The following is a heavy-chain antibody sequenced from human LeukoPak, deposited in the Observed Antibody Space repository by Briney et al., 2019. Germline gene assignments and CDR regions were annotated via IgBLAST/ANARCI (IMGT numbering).Heavy chain of an antibody. CDR1: GYTFTGYY. CDR2: INPNSGAT. Sequence: ASVKVSCKTSGYTFTGYYMNWVRQAPGQGLEWMGWINPNSGATSYAQMFQGRVTLTRDTSISTAYMELSRLRSDDTAVYYCARDGYSGRFDPWGQGTLVTVSS. J-gene: IGHJ5*02. D-gene: IGHD5-12*01. V-gene: IGHV1-2*02. CDR3: ARDGYSGRFDP.